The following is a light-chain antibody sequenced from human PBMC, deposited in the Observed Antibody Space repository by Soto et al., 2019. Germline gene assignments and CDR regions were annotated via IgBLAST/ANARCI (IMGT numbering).Light chain of an antibody. Sequence: QSALTQPASVSGSPGQSITISCTGTSSDVGAYNFVSWHQQHPGKAPKLMIYNVYDRPSGISYRFSGSKSGNTASLTISGLQGEDEADYYCSAHTVSRNYVLGNGTKVT. CDR1: SSDVGAYNF. CDR2: NVY. J-gene: IGLJ1*01. V-gene: IGLV2-14*03. CDR3: SAHTVSRNYV.